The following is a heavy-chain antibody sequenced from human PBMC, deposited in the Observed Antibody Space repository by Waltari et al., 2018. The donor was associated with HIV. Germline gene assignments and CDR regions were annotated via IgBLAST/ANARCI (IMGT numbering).Heavy chain of an antibody. Sequence: LVESGGTTVQPGGSLRLSCTASGFVFGSHWLHWVRQSPGGGLFWDSRIDNACRIIKYANSVKGRISLYRDNTKNMLFLGMKSLRGEDSGIYYCVKDVAVTHYGVYYSGLDVWGQGTTVTV. J-gene: IGHJ6*02. CDR1: GFVFGSHW. V-gene: IGHV3-74*01. CDR2: IDNACRII. CDR3: VKDVAVTHYGVYYSGLDV. D-gene: IGHD2-8*01.